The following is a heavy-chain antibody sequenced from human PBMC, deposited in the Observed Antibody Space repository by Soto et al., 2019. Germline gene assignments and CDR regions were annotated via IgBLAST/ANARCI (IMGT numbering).Heavy chain of an antibody. D-gene: IGHD5-12*01. J-gene: IGHJ4*02. V-gene: IGHV3-30*14. Sequence: QVQLVESGGGVVQPGRSLRLSCAASGFTFSSYAMHWVRQAPGKGLEWVAGISYDGSNKYYADSEKGRFTISRDNSKDTRYRQMNSRRAEDTAVYYSARDRRYSGYDAPFDYWGQGTLVTVCS. CDR1: GFTFSSYA. CDR3: ARDRRYSGYDAPFDY. CDR2: ISYDGSNK.